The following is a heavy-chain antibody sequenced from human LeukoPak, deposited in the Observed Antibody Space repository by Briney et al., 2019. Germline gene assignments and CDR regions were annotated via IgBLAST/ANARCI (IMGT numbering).Heavy chain of an antibody. D-gene: IGHD3-10*02. Sequence: PGGSLRLSCAASGFTFSSYAMHWVRQAPGKGLEWVGRTRNKANSYTTEYAASVKGRFTISRDDSKNSLYLQMNSLKTEDTAVYYCAELGITMIGGVWGKGTTVTISS. CDR1: GFTFSSYA. CDR2: TRNKANSYTT. V-gene: IGHV3-72*01. CDR3: AELGITMIGGV. J-gene: IGHJ6*04.